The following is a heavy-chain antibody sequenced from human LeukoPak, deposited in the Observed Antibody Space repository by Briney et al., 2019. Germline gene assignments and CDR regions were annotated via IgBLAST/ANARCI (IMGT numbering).Heavy chain of an antibody. CDR3: ARVQYYYDSSSGNWFDP. D-gene: IGHD3-22*01. V-gene: IGHV3-7*01. J-gene: IGHJ5*02. CDR1: GFTFSSYW. CDR2: IKQDGSEK. Sequence: PGGSLRLSCAASGFTFSSYWMSWVRQAPGKGPEWVANIKQDGSEKYYVDSVKGRFTISRDNAKNSLYLQMNSLRAEDTAVYYCARVQYYYDSSSGNWFDPWGQGTLVTVSS.